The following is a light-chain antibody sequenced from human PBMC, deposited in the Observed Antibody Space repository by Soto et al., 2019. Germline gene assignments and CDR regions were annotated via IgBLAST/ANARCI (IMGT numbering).Light chain of an antibody. Sequence: QMTQSPSSLFASVGDRVTITCRASQSISSHLNWYQQKVGQTPRLLIYAASTLQSEDTPRFSGSGSGTEFTLTISGLQREDFATYYCQQSHSASLTFGGGTKIQI. CDR3: QQSHSASLT. V-gene: IGKV1-39*01. CDR1: QSISSH. J-gene: IGKJ4*01. CDR2: AAS.